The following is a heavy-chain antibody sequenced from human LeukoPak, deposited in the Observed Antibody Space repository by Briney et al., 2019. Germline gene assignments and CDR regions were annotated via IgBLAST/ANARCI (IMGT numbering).Heavy chain of an antibody. CDR3: ARSDEPLRYFDWLKGDYFDY. CDR1: GFTFSSYE. CDR2: INWNGGST. J-gene: IGHJ4*02. Sequence: GGSLRLSCAASGFTFSSYEMNWVRQAPGKGLEWVSGINWNGGSTGYADSVKGRFTISRDNAKNSLYLQMNSLRAEDTAVYYCARSDEPLRYFDWLKGDYFDYWGQGTLVTVSS. D-gene: IGHD3-9*01. V-gene: IGHV3-20*04.